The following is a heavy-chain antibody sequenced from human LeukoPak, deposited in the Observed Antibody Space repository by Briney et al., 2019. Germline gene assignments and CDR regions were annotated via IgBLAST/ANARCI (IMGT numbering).Heavy chain of an antibody. D-gene: IGHD6-13*01. CDR1: GFTFSSYA. CDR3: AKVEQAAAGTIALFDY. V-gene: IGHV3-30*04. J-gene: IGHJ4*02. CDR2: ISYDGSNK. Sequence: GGSLRLSCAASGFTFSSYAMHWVRQAPGKGLEWVAVISYDGSNKYYADSVKGRFTISRDNSKNTLYLQMNSLRAEDTAVYYCAKVEQAAAGTIALFDYWGQGTLVTVSS.